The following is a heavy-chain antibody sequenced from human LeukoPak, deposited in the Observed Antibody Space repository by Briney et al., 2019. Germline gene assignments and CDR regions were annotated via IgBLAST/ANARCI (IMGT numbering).Heavy chain of an antibody. CDR1: GGSFSGYY. J-gene: IGHJ4*02. Sequence: PSETLSLTCAVYGGSFSGYYWSWIRQPPGKGLEWIGEINHSGSTNYNPSLKSRVTISVDTSKNQFSLKLSSVTAADTAVYYCARGVSTMISHYFDYWGQGTLVTVSS. V-gene: IGHV4-34*01. D-gene: IGHD3-22*01. CDR3: ARGVSTMISHYFDY. CDR2: INHSGST.